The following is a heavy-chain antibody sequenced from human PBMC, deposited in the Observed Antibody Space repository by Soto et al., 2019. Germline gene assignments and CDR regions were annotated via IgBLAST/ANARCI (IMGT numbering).Heavy chain of an antibody. D-gene: IGHD2-21*02. CDR2: IYYSGST. J-gene: IGHJ6*02. CDR1: GGSISGYY. V-gene: IGHV4-59*01. Sequence: SETLSLTCTVSGGSISGYYWSWIRQPPWKGLEWIGYIYYSGSTNYNPSLKSRVTISVDTSKNQFSLKLSSVTAADTAVYYCARDLWGYCGADCYPLDVWGQGTTVTVSS. CDR3: ARDLWGYCGADCYPLDV.